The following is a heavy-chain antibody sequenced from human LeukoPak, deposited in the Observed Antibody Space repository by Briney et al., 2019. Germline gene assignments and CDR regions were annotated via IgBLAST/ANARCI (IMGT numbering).Heavy chain of an antibody. Sequence: GASVKVSCKASGYTFTSYGISWVRQAPGQGLEWMVWISAYNGNTNYAQKLQGRVTMTPDTSTSTAYMELRSLTSDDTAVYYCARDRPAPGYCSSGCYMDVWGKGTTVTVSS. V-gene: IGHV1-18*01. D-gene: IGHD2-2*01. CDR3: ARDRPAPGYCSSGCYMDV. CDR1: GYTFTSYG. CDR2: ISAYNGNT. J-gene: IGHJ6*03.